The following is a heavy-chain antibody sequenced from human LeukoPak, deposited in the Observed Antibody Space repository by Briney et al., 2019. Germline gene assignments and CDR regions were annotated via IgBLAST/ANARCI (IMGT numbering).Heavy chain of an antibody. V-gene: IGHV3-48*04. J-gene: IGHJ4*02. Sequence: PGGSLRLSCTASDFPFNPYTMHWVRQAPGKGLEWISYINGNSDTIYYADSVEGRFTISRDNAKKSLYLQMNSLRAEDTAVYYCARDAIDSSGFDFDYWGQGTLVTVSS. CDR1: DFPFNPYT. D-gene: IGHD3-22*01. CDR3: ARDAIDSSGFDFDY. CDR2: INGNSDTI.